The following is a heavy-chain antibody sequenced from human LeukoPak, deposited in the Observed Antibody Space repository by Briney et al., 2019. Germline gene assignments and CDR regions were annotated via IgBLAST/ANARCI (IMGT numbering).Heavy chain of an antibody. CDR3: ATDGQSSGWYGFDY. V-gene: IGHV3-21*01. D-gene: IGHD6-19*01. Sequence: PGGSLRLSCAASGFTFSTYSMDWVRQAPGKGLEWVASITSPVGHIYYADSLKGRITISRDNAKSSPYLQMNSLRAEDTAVYYCATDGQSSGWYGFDYWGQGTLVTVSS. J-gene: IGHJ4*02. CDR1: GFTFSTYS. CDR2: ITSPVGHI.